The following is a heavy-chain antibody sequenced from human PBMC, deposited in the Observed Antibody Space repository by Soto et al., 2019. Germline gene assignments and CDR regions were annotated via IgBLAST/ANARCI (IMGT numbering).Heavy chain of an antibody. CDR1: GFTFSNYA. V-gene: IGHV3-23*01. CDR3: ARDWTGDTCPCLGV. CDR2: FSGSGGST. J-gene: IGHJ6*02. D-gene: IGHD3-3*01. Sequence: EVQLLESGGGLVQPGGSLRLSCAAAGFTFSNYALTWVRQSPGKGLEWVSTFSGSGGSTYYADSVRGRFTISRDNSKNTMFLQMNSLRVEDTAIYYCARDWTGDTCPCLGVWCQGTTVSVSS.